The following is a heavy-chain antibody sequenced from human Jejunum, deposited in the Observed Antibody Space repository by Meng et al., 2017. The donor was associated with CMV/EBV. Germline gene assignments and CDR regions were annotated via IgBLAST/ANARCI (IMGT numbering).Heavy chain of an antibody. CDR2: FYSSDTY. CDR1: GWSVNNYY. V-gene: IGHV4-4*07. D-gene: IGHD1-26*01. J-gene: IGHJ4*02. CDR3: ARGPGASTREGFDY. Sequence: QVQLQEPGPGPVKPSASSPLTLTCSGWSVNNYYLSWIRQPDGKGLEWIGRFYSSDTYNYHPSLDSRVTMSLDTSKNQFSLNLRSVTAADTATYYCARGPGASTREGFDYWGLGTLVTVSS.